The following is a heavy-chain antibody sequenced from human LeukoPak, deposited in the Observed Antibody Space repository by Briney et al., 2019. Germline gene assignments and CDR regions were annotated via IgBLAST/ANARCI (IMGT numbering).Heavy chain of an antibody. Sequence: GGSLRLSCAASGFTFSSYDMSWVRQAPGKGLEWVSYISSSSNTIYYADSVKGRFTISRDNARNSLYLQMNSLRDEDTAVYYCARDRDHSNNWYIFLDYWGQGTLVTVSS. CDR2: ISSSSNTI. V-gene: IGHV3-48*02. J-gene: IGHJ4*02. D-gene: IGHD6-13*01. CDR3: ARDRDHSNNWYIFLDY. CDR1: GFTFSSYD.